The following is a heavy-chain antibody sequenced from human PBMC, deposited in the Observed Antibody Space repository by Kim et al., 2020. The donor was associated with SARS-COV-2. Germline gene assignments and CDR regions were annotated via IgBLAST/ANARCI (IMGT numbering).Heavy chain of an antibody. D-gene: IGHD2-2*01. CDR1: GGSISSYY. V-gene: IGHV4-59*13. J-gene: IGHJ6*02. Sequence: SETLSLTCTVSGGSISSYYWGWIRQPPGKGLEWIGYIYYSGSTNYNPSLKSRVTISVDTSKNQFSLKLSSVTAADTAVYYCARGIVVVVPAAIYNYYYGMDVWGQGTTVTVSS. CDR2: IYYSGST. CDR3: ARGIVVVVPAAIYNYYYGMDV.